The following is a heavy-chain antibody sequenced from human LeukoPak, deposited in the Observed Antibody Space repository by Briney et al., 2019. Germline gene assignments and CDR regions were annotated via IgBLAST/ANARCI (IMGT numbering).Heavy chain of an antibody. D-gene: IGHD6-13*01. J-gene: IGHJ4*02. V-gene: IGHV4-34*01. Sequence: SETLSLTCAVYGGSFSGYYWSWIRQPPGKGLEWIGEINHSGSTNYNPSLKSRVTISVDTSKNQFSLKLSSVTAADTAVYYCARAPPIAAAGGVDSWGQGTLVTVSS. CDR3: ARAPPIAAAGGVDS. CDR2: INHSGST. CDR1: GGSFSGYY.